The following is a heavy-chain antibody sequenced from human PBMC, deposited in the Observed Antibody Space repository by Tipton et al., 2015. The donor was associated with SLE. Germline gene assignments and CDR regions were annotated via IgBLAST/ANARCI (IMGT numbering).Heavy chain of an antibody. CDR1: GDSVSTNSAA. D-gene: IGHD2-2*01. Sequence: GLVKPSQTLSLTCAISGDSVSTNSAAWTWIRQSPSRGLEWLGRTYYRSKWYSDYAVSVKSRITINPDTSKNQFSLQLNSVTPEDTAVYYCARVWGTGSRGADYWGQGTLVTVSS. V-gene: IGHV6-1*01. J-gene: IGHJ4*02. CDR3: ARVWGTGSRGADY. CDR2: TYYRSKWYS.